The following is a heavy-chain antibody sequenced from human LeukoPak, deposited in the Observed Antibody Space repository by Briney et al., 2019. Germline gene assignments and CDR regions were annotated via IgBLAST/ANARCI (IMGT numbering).Heavy chain of an antibody. J-gene: IGHJ4*02. CDR2: ISWNSGSI. V-gene: IGHV3-9*01. D-gene: IGHD3-22*01. CDR1: GFTFDDYA. Sequence: GGSLRLSCAASGFTFDDYAMHWVRQAPGKGLEWGSGISWNSGSIGYADSVKGRFTISRDNAKNSLYLQMNSLRAEDTALYYCAKDISDSSGYAAADWGQGTLVTVSS. CDR3: AKDISDSSGYAAAD.